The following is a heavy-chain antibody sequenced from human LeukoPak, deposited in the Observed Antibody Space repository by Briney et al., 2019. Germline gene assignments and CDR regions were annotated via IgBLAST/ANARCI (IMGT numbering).Heavy chain of an antibody. Sequence: SETLSLTCTVSGGSISSGSYYWSWIRQPAGKGLEWIGRIYTSGSTNYNPSLKSRVTISVDTSKNQFSLKLSSVTAADTAVYYCASVVPPWAFDIWGQGTMVTVSS. CDR1: GGSISSGSYY. CDR2: IYTSGST. J-gene: IGHJ3*02. D-gene: IGHD3-16*02. CDR3: ASVVPPWAFDI. V-gene: IGHV4-61*02.